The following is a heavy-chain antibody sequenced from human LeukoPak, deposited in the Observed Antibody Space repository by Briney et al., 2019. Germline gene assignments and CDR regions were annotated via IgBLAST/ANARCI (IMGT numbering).Heavy chain of an antibody. Sequence: ASVKVSCKASGGTFISYAISWVRQAPGQGLEWMGGIIPIFGTANHAQKFQGRVTITADGSTSTAYMELSSLRSEDTAVYYCAKASGVVVSYGMDVWGKGTTVTVPS. V-gene: IGHV1-69*01. J-gene: IGHJ6*04. CDR3: AKASGVVVSYGMDV. D-gene: IGHD2-2*01. CDR1: GGTFISYA. CDR2: IIPIFGTA.